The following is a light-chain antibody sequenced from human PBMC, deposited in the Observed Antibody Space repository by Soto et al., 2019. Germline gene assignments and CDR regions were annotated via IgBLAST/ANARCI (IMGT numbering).Light chain of an antibody. Sequence: DIQMTQSPSTLSASVGDRVTITCRASQSISSWLAWYQQKPGKDPKLLIYKASSLESGVPSRFSGSGYGTEFTLTISSLQPDDFSTYYCQQYNSYPITFGQGTRLEIK. CDR1: QSISSW. CDR3: QQYNSYPIT. V-gene: IGKV1-5*03. CDR2: KAS. J-gene: IGKJ5*01.